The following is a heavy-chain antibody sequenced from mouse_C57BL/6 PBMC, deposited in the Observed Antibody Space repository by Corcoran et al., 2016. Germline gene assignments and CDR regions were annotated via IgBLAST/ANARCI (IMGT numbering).Heavy chain of an antibody. CDR2: INPNNGGT. D-gene: IGHD1-1*01. CDR1: GYTFTDYY. Sequence: EVQLQQSGPELVKPGASVKISCKASGYTFTDYYMNWVKQSHGKSLEWIGDINPNNGGTSYNQKFKGKATLTVDKSSSTAYMELRSLTSEDSAVYYCAEYYYGSTSWFAYLGQGTLVTVSA. V-gene: IGHV1-26*01. CDR3: AEYYYGSTSWFAY. J-gene: IGHJ3*01.